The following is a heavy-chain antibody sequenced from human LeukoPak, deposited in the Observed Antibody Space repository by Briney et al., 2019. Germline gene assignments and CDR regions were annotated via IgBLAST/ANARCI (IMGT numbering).Heavy chain of an antibody. Sequence: GGSLRLSCAASGFTFSSYGMHWVRQAPGKGLEWVAFIRYDGSNKYYADSVKGRFTISRDNSKNTLYLQMNSLRAEDTAVYYCVSGSGYYLYYFDYWGQGTLVTVSS. CDR3: VSGSGYYLYYFDY. CDR1: GFTFSSYG. CDR2: IRYDGSNK. V-gene: IGHV3-30*02. J-gene: IGHJ4*02. D-gene: IGHD3-22*01.